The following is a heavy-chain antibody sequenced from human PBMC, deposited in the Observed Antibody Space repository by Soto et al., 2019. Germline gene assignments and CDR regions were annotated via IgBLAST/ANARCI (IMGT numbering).Heavy chain of an antibody. Sequence: SETLSLTCAVYGGSITDYSWVWIRQPAGKGLEWIGRIFSSGSTNYNPSLKGRITMSLDTSKNQFSLKLNSATATDTAVYFCARDQGVVVTADNWFDPWGQGILVTVSS. CDR1: GGSITDYS. J-gene: IGHJ5*02. CDR3: ARDQGVVVTADNWFDP. CDR2: IFSSGST. V-gene: IGHV4-4*07. D-gene: IGHD2-21*02.